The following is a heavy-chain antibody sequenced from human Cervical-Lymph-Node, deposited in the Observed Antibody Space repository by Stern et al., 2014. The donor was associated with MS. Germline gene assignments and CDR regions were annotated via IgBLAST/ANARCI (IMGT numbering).Heavy chain of an antibody. CDR2: VWQDGSNK. CDR3: TRGPRGYCSGGSCYQGFFDS. CDR1: GFIFRNSG. J-gene: IGHJ4*02. V-gene: IGHV3-33*01. Sequence: VQLVQSGGGVVQPGRSLRLSCAASGFIFRNSGMHWVRQAPGKGLEWVAVVWQDGSNKYYADSVKGRFTISRDNSNNMVDLQMNSLRVEDMGIYYCTRGPRGYCSGGSCYQGFFDSWGRGTLVTVSS. D-gene: IGHD2-15*01.